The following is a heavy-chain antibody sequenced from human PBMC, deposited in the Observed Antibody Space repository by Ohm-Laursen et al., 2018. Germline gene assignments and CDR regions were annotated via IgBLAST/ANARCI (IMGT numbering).Heavy chain of an antibody. CDR1: GFSFSSHN. CDR3: ASLNSAYGRGGMDV. Sequence: SLRLSCAASGFSFSSHNTNWVRQVPGKGLEWVSYISSSSRTIYYAGSVKGRFTISRDNAKDSLYLQMNSLRAEDTAVYYCASLNSAYGRGGMDVWGQGTTVTVSS. D-gene: IGHD5-12*01. V-gene: IGHV3-48*01. J-gene: IGHJ6*02. CDR2: ISSSSRTI.